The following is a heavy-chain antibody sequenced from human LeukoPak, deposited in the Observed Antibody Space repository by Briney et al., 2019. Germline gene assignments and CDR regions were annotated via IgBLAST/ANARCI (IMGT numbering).Heavy chain of an antibody. J-gene: IGHJ4*02. D-gene: IGHD2-21*02. CDR2: IHDKSGST. Sequence: GGSVRLSCAASGYTFSSYAMHWVRQAPGKGLEGVGGIHDKSGSTYYADYVKGRLTISRDTSKNTLYLQMNSLRAENTPVYYCSKTISVARYCSDYWGRGTLVTVSS. CDR1: GYTFSSYA. CDR3: SKTISVARYCSDY. V-gene: IGHV3-23*01.